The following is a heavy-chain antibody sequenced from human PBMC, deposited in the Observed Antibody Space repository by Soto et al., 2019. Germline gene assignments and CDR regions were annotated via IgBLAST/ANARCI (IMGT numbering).Heavy chain of an antibody. CDR3: TREYYDSSDSDAFDI. V-gene: IGHV3-73*01. CDR1: GFTFSGSA. D-gene: IGHD3-22*01. CDR2: IRSKANSYAT. Sequence: LRLSCAASGFTFSGSAMHWVRQASGKGLEWVGRIRSKANSYATAYAASVKGRFTISRDDSKNTAYLQMNSLKTEDTAVYYCTREYYDSSDSDAFDIWGQGTMVTVSS. J-gene: IGHJ3*02.